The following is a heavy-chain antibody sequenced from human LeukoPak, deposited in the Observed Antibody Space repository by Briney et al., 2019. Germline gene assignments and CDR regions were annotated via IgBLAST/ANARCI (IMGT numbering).Heavy chain of an antibody. J-gene: IGHJ4*02. D-gene: IGHD5-24*01. V-gene: IGHV4-34*01. CDR1: GGSFSGYY. CDR3: ARGRRW. Sequence: SETLSLTCAVYGGSFSGYYWTWIRQPPGKGLEWIGEINHSGNINYNPSLKSRLTISVDTSKTQFSLKLISMPGADTAVYYCARGRRWWGQGALVTVSS. CDR2: INHSGNI.